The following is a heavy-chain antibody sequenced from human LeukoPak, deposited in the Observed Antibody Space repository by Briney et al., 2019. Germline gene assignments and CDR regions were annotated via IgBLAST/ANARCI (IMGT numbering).Heavy chain of an antibody. D-gene: IGHD6-13*01. CDR3: ATDAGRAAAGPYYYYGMDV. V-gene: IGHV1-18*01. J-gene: IGHJ6*02. CDR1: GYTFTSYG. CDR2: ISAYNGNT. Sequence: ASVKVSCKASGYTFTSYGISWVRQAPGQGLEWMGWISAYNGNTNYAQKLQGRVTMTEDTSTDTAYMELSSLRSEDTAVYYCATDAGRAAAGPYYYYGMDVWGQGTTVTVSS.